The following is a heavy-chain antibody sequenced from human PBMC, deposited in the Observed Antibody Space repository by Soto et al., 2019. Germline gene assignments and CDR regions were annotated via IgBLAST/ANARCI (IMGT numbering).Heavy chain of an antibody. CDR2: ISAYNGNT. D-gene: IGHD4-17*01. Sequence: ASVKVSCKASGYTFTSYGISCVRRAPGQGLEWMGWISAYNGNTNYAQKLQGRVTMTTDTSTSTAYMELRSLRSDDTAVYYCARSLTTVTVWFDPWGQGTLVTVSS. V-gene: IGHV1-18*01. CDR1: GYTFTSYG. J-gene: IGHJ5*02. CDR3: ARSLTTVTVWFDP.